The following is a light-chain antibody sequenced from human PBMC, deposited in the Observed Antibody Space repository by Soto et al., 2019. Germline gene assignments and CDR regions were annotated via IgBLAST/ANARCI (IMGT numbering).Light chain of an antibody. CDR1: QSVSSN. CDR2: GAS. Sequence: EKALTQSPVTLSLSPGERANLSCMASQSVSSNLAWYQQRPGQAPRLLIYGASTRASGVPDRFSGSGSGTEFILTISSLQSEDSAVYYCQQYDVWPALTFGGGTKVDIK. J-gene: IGKJ4*01. V-gene: IGKV3-15*01. CDR3: QQYDVWPALT.